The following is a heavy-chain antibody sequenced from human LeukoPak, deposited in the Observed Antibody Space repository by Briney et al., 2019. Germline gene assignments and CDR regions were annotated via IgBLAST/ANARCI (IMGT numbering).Heavy chain of an antibody. D-gene: IGHD2-2*01. V-gene: IGHV1-18*01. CDR3: ARDEGIVVVPAAAPFDY. Sequence: ASVKVSCKSSGYTFTSYGISWVRQAPGQGLEWMGWISAYNGNTNYAQKLQGRVTMTTDTSTSTAYMELRSLRSDDTAVYYCARDEGIVVVPAAAPFDYWGQGTLVTVSS. CDR1: GYTFTSYG. CDR2: ISAYNGNT. J-gene: IGHJ4*02.